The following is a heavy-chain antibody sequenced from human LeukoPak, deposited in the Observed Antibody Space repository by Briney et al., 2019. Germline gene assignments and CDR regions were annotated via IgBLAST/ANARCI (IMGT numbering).Heavy chain of an antibody. D-gene: IGHD1-14*01. CDR1: GGSISSSSYY. CDR3: ARVRIAAFDI. J-gene: IGHJ3*02. CDR2: IYTSGST. Sequence: SETLSLTCTVSGGSISSSSYYWSWIRQPAGKGLEWIGRIYTSGSTNYNPSLKSRVTMSVDTSKNQFSLKLSSVTAADTAVYYCARVRIAAFDIWGQGTMVTVSS. V-gene: IGHV4-61*02.